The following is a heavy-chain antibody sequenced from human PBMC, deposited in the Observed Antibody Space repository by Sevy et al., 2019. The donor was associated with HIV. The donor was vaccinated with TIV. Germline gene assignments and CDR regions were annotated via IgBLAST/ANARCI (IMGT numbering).Heavy chain of an antibody. D-gene: IGHD5-12*01. CDR2: ISSSGSTI. V-gene: IGHV3-48*03. Sequence: GGSLRLSCAASGLTFSSYEMNWVRQAPGKGLEWVSYISSSGSTIYYADSVKGRFTISRDNAKNSLYLQMNSLRAEDTAVYYCARDDRGYSGYDRGNFDYWGQGTLVTVSS. J-gene: IGHJ4*02. CDR1: GLTFSSYE. CDR3: ARDDRGYSGYDRGNFDY.